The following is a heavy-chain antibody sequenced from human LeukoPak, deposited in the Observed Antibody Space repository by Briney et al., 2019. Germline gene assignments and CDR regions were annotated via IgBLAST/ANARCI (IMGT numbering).Heavy chain of an antibody. CDR1: GFTFSSYE. V-gene: IGHV3-23*01. CDR2: ISGSGGST. J-gene: IGHJ4*02. Sequence: QPGGSLRLSCSASGFTFSSYEMNWVRQAPGKGLEWVSAISGSGGSTYYADSVKGRFTISRDNSKNTLYLQMNSLRAEDTAVYYCAKSQEGYFDYWGQGTLVTVST. CDR3: AKSQEGYFDY.